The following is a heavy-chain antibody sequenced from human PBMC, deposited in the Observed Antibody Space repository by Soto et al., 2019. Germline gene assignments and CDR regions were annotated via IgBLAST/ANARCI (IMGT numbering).Heavy chain of an antibody. J-gene: IGHJ5*01. Sequence: QVQLVQSGAEVKTPGASVKVSCKASGSTFASYDINWVRQAPGQGLEWMGWMNPNSNNTGYAQKLQGRLTMTRDIALSIAHMELSSLRNEDTAVYYCARSDGYHFNWLDSWGQGTLVTVSA. CDR3: ARSDGYHFNWLDS. CDR2: MNPNSNNT. D-gene: IGHD2-21*01. V-gene: IGHV1-8*01. CDR1: GSTFASYD.